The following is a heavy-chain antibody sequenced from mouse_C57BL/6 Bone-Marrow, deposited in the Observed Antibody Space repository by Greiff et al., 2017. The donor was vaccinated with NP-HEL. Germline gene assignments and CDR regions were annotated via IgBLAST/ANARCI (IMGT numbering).Heavy chain of an antibody. CDR3: ARERRRDGYYFDY. D-gene: IGHD2-3*01. CDR2: IDPSDSYT. V-gene: IGHV1-69*01. J-gene: IGHJ2*01. Sequence: QVQLQQPGAELVMPGASVKLSCKASGYTFTSYWMHWVKQRPGQGLEWIGEIDPSDSYTNYNQKFKGKSTLTVDKSSSTAYMQLSSLTSEDSAVYYCARERRRDGYYFDYWGQGTTLTVSS. CDR1: GYTFTSYW.